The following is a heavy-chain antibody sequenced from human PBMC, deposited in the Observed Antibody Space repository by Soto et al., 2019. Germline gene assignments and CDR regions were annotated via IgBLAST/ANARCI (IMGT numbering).Heavy chain of an antibody. D-gene: IGHD6-6*01. CDR1: GFTFSSYS. Sequence: EVQLVESGGGLVKPGVSLRLSCAASGFTFSSYSMNWVRQAPGKGLEWVSSISSSSSYIYYADSVKGRFTISRDNAKNSLYLQMNSLRAEDTAVYYCARASEYSSSEGFDYWGQGTLVTVSS. J-gene: IGHJ4*02. CDR3: ARASEYSSSEGFDY. V-gene: IGHV3-21*01. CDR2: ISSSSSYI.